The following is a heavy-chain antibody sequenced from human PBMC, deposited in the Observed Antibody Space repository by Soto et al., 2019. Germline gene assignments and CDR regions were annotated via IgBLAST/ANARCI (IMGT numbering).Heavy chain of an antibody. CDR2: IIPIFGTA. CDR3: ARLPVADLYRDY. D-gene: IGHD6-19*01. J-gene: IGHJ4*02. V-gene: IGHV1-69*13. Sequence: GASVTVSCKASGGTISISAMIWVRQATGQGLEWMGGIIPIFGTANYAQKFQGRVTITADESTSTAYMELSRLRSEDTAVYYCARLPVADLYRDYWGQGTLVTVSS. CDR1: GGTISISA.